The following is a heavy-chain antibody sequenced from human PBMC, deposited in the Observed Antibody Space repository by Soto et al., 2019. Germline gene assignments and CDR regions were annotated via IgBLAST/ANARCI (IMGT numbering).Heavy chain of an antibody. D-gene: IGHD2-15*01. V-gene: IGHV3-30*04. CDR2: ISFDGNNI. Sequence: QVQLVESGGGVVQPGGSLRLSCAASGFTFSNSAMHWVRQAPGKGLEWVSYISFDGNNIYYPDSVRGRFTISRDNYKNTLSLQLNSLRAEDTAVYYCAKGCADDGNCFFCDYWGQGVVVSVSS. J-gene: IGHJ4*02. CDR3: AKGCADDGNCFFCDY. CDR1: GFTFSNSA.